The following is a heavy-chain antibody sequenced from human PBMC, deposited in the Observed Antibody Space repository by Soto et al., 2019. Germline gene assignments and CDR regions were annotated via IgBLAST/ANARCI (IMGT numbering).Heavy chain of an antibody. V-gene: IGHV3-23*01. J-gene: IGHJ4*02. CDR2: ISGSGDST. CDR3: ARRGPGTYFDY. Sequence: EVQLLDSGGGLVQPGGSLRLSCAASGFTFSSYARNWVRQAPGKGLEWVSVISGSGDSTYYADSVKGRFTISRDNSKKTLYLQMNSLRAEDTAVYYCARRGPGTYFDYWGQGTLVTVSS. D-gene: IGHD6-13*01. CDR1: GFTFSSYA.